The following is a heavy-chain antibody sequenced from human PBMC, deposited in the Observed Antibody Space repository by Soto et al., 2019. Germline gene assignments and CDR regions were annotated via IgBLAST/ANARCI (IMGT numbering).Heavy chain of an antibody. CDR1: GGTVSIYC. CDR2: IYNSGTT. V-gene: IGHV4-59*02. J-gene: IGHJ4*02. CDR3: ATKSGSDYF. Sequence: QVQLQESGPGLVRPSETLSLTCTVSGGTVSIYCWSWIRQTPGKGLEWIGHIYNSGTTDYNPSLKSRVTMSVAKTENHFSLRSTSVSAADTAVYYCATKSGSDYFWGQGTLVIVSS. D-gene: IGHD5-12*01.